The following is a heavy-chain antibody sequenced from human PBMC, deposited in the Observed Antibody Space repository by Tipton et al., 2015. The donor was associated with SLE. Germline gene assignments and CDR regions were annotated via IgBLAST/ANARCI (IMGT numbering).Heavy chain of an antibody. CDR3: ARDNWGKSEVRAFDI. CDR2: IYTSGTT. V-gene: IGHV4-4*07. Sequence: TLSLTCTVSGGSTSRNYWTWIRQPAGKGLEWIGRIYTSGTTHYNPSLKSRVTISMDTSKNHFSLQLISVTAADTAVYFCARDNWGKSEVRAFDIWGPGTVVTVSS. D-gene: IGHD3-16*01. J-gene: IGHJ3*02. CDR1: GGSTSRNY.